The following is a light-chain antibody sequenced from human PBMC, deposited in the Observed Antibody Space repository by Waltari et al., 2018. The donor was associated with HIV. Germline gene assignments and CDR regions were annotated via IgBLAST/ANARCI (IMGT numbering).Light chain of an antibody. CDR1: NIGSRS. J-gene: IGLJ1*01. CDR2: YGS. CDR3: QVWDSSSDHHV. Sequence: SYVLTQPPSVSVAPGKTARITCGGNNIGSRSVHWYQQKPGQAPVLVMYYGSDRPSGTPARFSGSNSGHTATLTISRIEAGDEADYFCQVWDSSSDHHVFGTGTKVTVL. V-gene: IGLV3-21*04.